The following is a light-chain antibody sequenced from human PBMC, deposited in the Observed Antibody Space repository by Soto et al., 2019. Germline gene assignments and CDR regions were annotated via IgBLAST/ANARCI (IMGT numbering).Light chain of an antibody. V-gene: IGKV3-15*01. CDR3: QQYYNWPRN. CDR2: GAS. J-gene: IGKJ5*01. CDR1: ENIYTN. Sequence: EIVMTQSPATLSVSPGERATLSCRASENIYTNLTWYQQKPGQAPRLLFYGASTRATGLPARFSGTGSGTGFTLTINSLQAEDSAVYYCQQYYNWPRNFGQGTRLEIK.